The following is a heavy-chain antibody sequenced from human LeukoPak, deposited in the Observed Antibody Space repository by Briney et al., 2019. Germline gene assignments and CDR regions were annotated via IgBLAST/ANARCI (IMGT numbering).Heavy chain of an antibody. J-gene: IGHJ6*04. V-gene: IGHV3-23*01. Sequence: GGSLRLSCAASGFTFSSYPMYWVRQAPGKGLEWVSVITQTGGVTYYSDSVKGRFTISRDNSENTLFLQMSSLTVEDTAVYYCAELGITMIGGVWGKGTTVTISS. CDR2: ITQTGGVT. CDR3: AELGITMIGGV. D-gene: IGHD3-10*02. CDR1: GFTFSSYP.